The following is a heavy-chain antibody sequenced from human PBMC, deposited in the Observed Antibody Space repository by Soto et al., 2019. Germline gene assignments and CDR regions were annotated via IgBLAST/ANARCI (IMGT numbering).Heavy chain of an antibody. Sequence: SETPSLTCAVSSGSISSSDLWSWVRQPPGKGLEWIGEIYHSGSTNYNPSLKSRVTISVDKSKNQFSLKLSSVTAADTAVYYCARYDVSCFDPWGQGTLVTVSS. J-gene: IGHJ5*02. CDR1: SGSISSSDL. CDR3: ARYDVSCFDP. V-gene: IGHV4-4*02. D-gene: IGHD3-3*01. CDR2: IYHSGST.